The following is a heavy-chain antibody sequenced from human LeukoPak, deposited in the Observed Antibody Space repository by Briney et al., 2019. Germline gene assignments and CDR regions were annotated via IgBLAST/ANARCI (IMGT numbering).Heavy chain of an antibody. CDR1: GFTFDDYA. V-gene: IGHV3-9*01. D-gene: IGHD3-22*01. J-gene: IGHJ4*02. CDR3: AKDSGYYDSSGYYDNFDY. CDR2: ISWNSGSI. Sequence: GGSLRLSCAASGFTFDDYAMHWVRQAPGKGLEWVSGISWNSGSIGYADSVKGRFTISRDNSKNTLYLQMNSLRAEDTAVYYCAKDSGYYDSSGYYDNFDYWGQGTLVTVSS.